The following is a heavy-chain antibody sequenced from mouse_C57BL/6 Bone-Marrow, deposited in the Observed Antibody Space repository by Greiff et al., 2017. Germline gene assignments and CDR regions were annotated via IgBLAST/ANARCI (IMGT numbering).Heavy chain of an antibody. CDR3: AGSDYYGRSSWFAY. CDR1: GYAFSSSW. CDR2: IYPGDGDT. J-gene: IGHJ3*01. V-gene: IGHV1-82*01. Sequence: QVQLQQSGPELVKPGASVKISCKASGYAFSSSWMNWVKQRPGKGLEWIGRIYPGDGDTNYNGKFKGKDTLTADKSSSTAYMQLSSLASEDSAVYFCAGSDYYGRSSWFAYWGQGTLVTVSA. D-gene: IGHD1-1*01.